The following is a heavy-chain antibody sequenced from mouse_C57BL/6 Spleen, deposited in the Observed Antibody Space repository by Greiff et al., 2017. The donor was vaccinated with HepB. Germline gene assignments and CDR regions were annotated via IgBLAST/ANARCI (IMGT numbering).Heavy chain of an antibody. V-gene: IGHV2-2*01. D-gene: IGHD2-5*01. Sequence: QVHVKQSGPGLVQPSQSLSITCTVSGFSLTSYGVHWVRQSPGKGLEWLGVIWSGGSTDYNAAFISRLSISKDNSKSQVFFKMNSLQADDTAIYYCARRDSNYVFYWYFDVWGTGTTVTVSS. CDR3: ARRDSNYVFYWYFDV. CDR2: IWSGGST. J-gene: IGHJ1*03. CDR1: GFSLTSYG.